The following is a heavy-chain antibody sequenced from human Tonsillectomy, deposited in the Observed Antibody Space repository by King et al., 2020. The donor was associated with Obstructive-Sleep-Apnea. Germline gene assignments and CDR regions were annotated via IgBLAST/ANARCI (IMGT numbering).Heavy chain of an antibody. V-gene: IGHV3-21*01. Sequence: VQLVESGGGLVKPGGSLRLSCAASGFTFSSYGMSWVRQAPGKGLEWVSSISSSSSYIYYADSVKGRFTISRDNAKNSLYLQMNSLRAEDTAVYYRARGSGYYYGMDVWGQGTTVTVSS. J-gene: IGHJ6*02. CDR1: GFTFSSYG. CDR3: ARGSGYYYGMDV. CDR2: ISSSSSYI.